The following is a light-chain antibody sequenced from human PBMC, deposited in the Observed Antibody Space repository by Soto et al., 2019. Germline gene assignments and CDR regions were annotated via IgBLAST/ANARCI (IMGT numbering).Light chain of an antibody. CDR3: GVWDDRLNGLWV. V-gene: IGLV1-40*01. CDR2: GTN. J-gene: IGLJ3*02. CDR1: SSNIETNYD. Sequence: QSVLTQPPSVSGAPGQRVAISCTGSSSNIETNYDVHWYHHLPGTAPKLLIYGTNNRPSGVPDRFSGSKSGTSASLAISGLQSEDEADYYCGVWDDRLNGLWVFGGGTKLTVL.